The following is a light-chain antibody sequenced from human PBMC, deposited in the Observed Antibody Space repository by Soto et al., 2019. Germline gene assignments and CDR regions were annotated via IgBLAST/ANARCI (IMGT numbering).Light chain of an antibody. Sequence: QSVLTQPPSASGTPGQSVTISCSGGTSNVGRNAVNWYQQFPGTAPRLLIKLHNQRPSGVPDRFSASKSGTSASLAISGLQSEDEADYYCGTWDDSLNAVLFGGGTKLTVL. CDR3: GTWDDSLNAVL. CDR1: TSNVGRNA. J-gene: IGLJ3*02. V-gene: IGLV1-44*01. CDR2: LHN.